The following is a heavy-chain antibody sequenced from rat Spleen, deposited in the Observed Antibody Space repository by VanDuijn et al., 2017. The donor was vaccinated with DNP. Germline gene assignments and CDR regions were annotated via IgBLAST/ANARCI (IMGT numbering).Heavy chain of an antibody. CDR2: ISTGGDT. D-gene: IGHD1-12*02. CDR3: TKDYDGSYYYYAMDA. J-gene: IGHJ4*01. CDR1: GFSLTSYT. Sequence: QVQLKESGPGLLQPSQTLSLTCSVSGFSLTSYTVIWVRQPPGKGLEWIAAISTGGDTYYNSALKSRLSISRDTSKSQVFLKMNSLQTEDTAIYFCTKDYDGSYYYYAMDAWGQGTSVTVSS. V-gene: IGHV2-6*01.